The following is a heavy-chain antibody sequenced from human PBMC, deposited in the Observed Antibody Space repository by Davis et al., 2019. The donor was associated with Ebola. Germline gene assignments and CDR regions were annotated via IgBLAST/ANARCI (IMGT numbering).Heavy chain of an antibody. D-gene: IGHD6-6*01. V-gene: IGHV1-2*02. CDR3: AREGSSSISDY. CDR1: GYTFSGYY. J-gene: IGHJ4*02. Sequence: ASVKVSCKASGYTFSGYYIHWVRQAPGQGLEWMGWINPNSGGTNYAQKFQGRVTMTRDTSISTAYMELSRLTSDDTAVYYCAREGSSSISDYWGQGTLATVSS. CDR2: INPNSGGT.